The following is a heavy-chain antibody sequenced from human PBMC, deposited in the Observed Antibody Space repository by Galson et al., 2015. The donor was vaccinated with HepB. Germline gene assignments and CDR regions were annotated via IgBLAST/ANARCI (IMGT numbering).Heavy chain of an antibody. V-gene: IGHV3-30-3*01. D-gene: IGHD2-15*01. CDR3: ARARGCSGGSCYSPARSGMDV. Sequence: SLRLSCAASGFTFSSYAMHWVRQAPGKGLEWVAVISYDGSNKYYADSVKGRFTISRDNSKNTLYLQMNSLRAEDTAVYYCARARGCSGGSCYSPARSGMDVWGQGTTVTVSS. J-gene: IGHJ6*02. CDR1: GFTFSSYA. CDR2: ISYDGSNK.